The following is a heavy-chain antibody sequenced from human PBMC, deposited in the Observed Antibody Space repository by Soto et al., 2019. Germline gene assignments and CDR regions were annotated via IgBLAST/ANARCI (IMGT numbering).Heavy chain of an antibody. Sequence: SETLSLTCTVSGGSVSSGSYYRSWIRQPPGKRLGWIGYFYYSVSTNYNPSLKSRATISVDTSKNQFSLKVSSVTAADTAVYYCARGGVRYCSGGSCYYKLFTPWGQGTLVTVSS. D-gene: IGHD2-15*01. J-gene: IGHJ5*02. V-gene: IGHV4-61*01. CDR1: GGSVSSGSYY. CDR3: ARGGVRYCSGGSCYYKLFTP. CDR2: FYYSVST.